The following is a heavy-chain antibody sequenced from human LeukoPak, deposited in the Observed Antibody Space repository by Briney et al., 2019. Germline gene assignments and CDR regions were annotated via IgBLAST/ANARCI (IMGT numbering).Heavy chain of an antibody. Sequence: SETLSLTCTVSGDSISSYYWNWIRQPAGKGLEWIGRIYTSGTTNYNPSLKSRVTMSVDTSKNQFSLNLSSVTAADTAVYYCARDRPRGYVVFNYWGQGTLVTVSS. CDR2: IYTSGTT. CDR3: ARDRPRGYVVFNY. CDR1: GDSISSYY. V-gene: IGHV4-4*07. J-gene: IGHJ4*02. D-gene: IGHD2-21*01.